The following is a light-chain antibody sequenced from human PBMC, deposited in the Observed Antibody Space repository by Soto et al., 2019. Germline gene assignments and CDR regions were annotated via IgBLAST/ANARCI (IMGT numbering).Light chain of an antibody. V-gene: IGKV3-15*01. CDR2: GAS. CDR1: QSVRNN. Sequence: EIVMTQSPATLSVSPGEGATVPCRASQSVRNNLAWYQQKPGQAPSLLIYGASTRATGIPARFSGSGYGTELTITISSLQSEDFEAYDGQQYNNWPLTFGGGTKVDIK. J-gene: IGKJ4*01. CDR3: QQYNNWPLT.